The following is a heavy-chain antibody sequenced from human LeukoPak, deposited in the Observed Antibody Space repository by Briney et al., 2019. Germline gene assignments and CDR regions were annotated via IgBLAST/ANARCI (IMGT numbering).Heavy chain of an antibody. CDR3: ARRSIAARGRAFDI. V-gene: IGHV4-59*12. Sequence: SETLSLTCTVSGGSISSYYWSWIRQPPGKGLEWIGYIYYSGSTNYNPSLKSRVTISVDTSKNQFSLKLSSVTAADTAVYYCARRSIAARGRAFDIWGQGTMVTVSS. D-gene: IGHD6-6*01. J-gene: IGHJ3*02. CDR2: IYYSGST. CDR1: GGSISSYY.